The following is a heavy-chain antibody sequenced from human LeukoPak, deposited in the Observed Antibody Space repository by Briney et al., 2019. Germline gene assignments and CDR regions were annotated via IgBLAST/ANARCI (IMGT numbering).Heavy chain of an antibody. V-gene: IGHV1-69*04. Sequence: GASVKVSCKASGGTFSSYAISWVRQAPGQGLEWMGRIIPILGIANYAQKFQGRVTMTRNTPISTAYMELSSLRSEDTAVYYCARGLEMATITPFDYWGQGTLVTVSS. CDR1: GGTFSSYA. CDR3: ARGLEMATITPFDY. CDR2: IIPILGIA. J-gene: IGHJ4*02. D-gene: IGHD5-24*01.